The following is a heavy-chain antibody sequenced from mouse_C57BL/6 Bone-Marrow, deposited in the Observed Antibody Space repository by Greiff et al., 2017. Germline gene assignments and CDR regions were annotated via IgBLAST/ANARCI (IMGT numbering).Heavy chain of an antibody. CDR1: GYTFTSYW. J-gene: IGHJ4*01. CDR2: INPSNGGT. Sequence: QVQLQQPGAELVKPGASVKMSCKASGYTFTSYWITWVKQRPGQGLEWIGDINPSNGGTNYNEKFKSKATLTVDKSSSTAYMQLSSLTSEDSAVYYCARRVDYCAMDYWGQGTSVTVSS. V-gene: IGHV1-55*01. CDR3: ARRVDYCAMDY. D-gene: IGHD1-3*01.